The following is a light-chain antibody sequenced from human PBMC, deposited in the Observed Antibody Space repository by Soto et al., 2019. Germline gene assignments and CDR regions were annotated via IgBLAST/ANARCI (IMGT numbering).Light chain of an antibody. CDR1: SSDVGGYNY. Sequence: QSVLTQPASVSGSPGQSITISCTGTSSDVGGYNYVSWYQQHPGKAPKRMIYDVSKRPSGISNRFSGSKSGNTASLTISGLQAEDEADYYCTSYTSSNTLVFGGGTKLTVL. V-gene: IGLV2-14*01. J-gene: IGLJ2*01. CDR3: TSYTSSNTLV. CDR2: DVS.